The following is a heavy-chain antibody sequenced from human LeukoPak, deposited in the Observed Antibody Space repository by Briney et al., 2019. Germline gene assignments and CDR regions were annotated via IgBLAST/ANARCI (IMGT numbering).Heavy chain of an antibody. CDR2: ISHSGTT. D-gene: IGHD2/OR15-2a*01. CDR1: GGSIDITNY. CDR3: TRENRPFCPFAY. V-gene: IGHV4-4*02. J-gene: IGHJ4*02. Sequence: SQTLSLTCGVSGGSIDITNYWSWVRQAPGKGLEWIGEISHSGTTNYNPSLRSRVTMFLDRANNQFSLSLTSGTAAESAVYYCTRENRPFCPFAYWGQGGLVSVCS.